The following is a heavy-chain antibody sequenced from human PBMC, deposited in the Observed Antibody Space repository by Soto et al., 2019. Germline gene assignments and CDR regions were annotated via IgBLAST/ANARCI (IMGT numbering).Heavy chain of an antibody. Sequence: GESLKISCKGSGYSFTSYWISWVRQMPGKGLEWMGRIDPSDSYTNYSPSFQGHVTISADKSISTAYLQWSSLKASDTAMYYCARHGSDVDIVATIHETYYYGMDVWGQGTTVTVSS. J-gene: IGHJ6*02. CDR3: ARHGSDVDIVATIHETYYYGMDV. D-gene: IGHD5-12*01. V-gene: IGHV5-10-1*01. CDR2: IDPSDSYT. CDR1: GYSFTSYW.